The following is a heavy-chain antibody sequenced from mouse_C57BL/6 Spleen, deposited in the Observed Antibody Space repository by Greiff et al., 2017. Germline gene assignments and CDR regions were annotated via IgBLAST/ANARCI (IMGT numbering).Heavy chain of an antibody. V-gene: IGHV1-55*01. CDR1: GYTFTSYW. D-gene: IGHD2-4*01. CDR2: IYPGSGST. J-gene: IGHJ2*01. CDR3: ARGVIDYDYDGFDY. Sequence: VQLQQPGAELVKPGASVKMSCKASGYTFTSYWITWVKQRPGQGLEWIGDIYPGSGSTNYNEKFKSKATLTVDTSSSTAYMQLSSLTYEDSAVYYCARGVIDYDYDGFDYWGQGTTLTVSS.